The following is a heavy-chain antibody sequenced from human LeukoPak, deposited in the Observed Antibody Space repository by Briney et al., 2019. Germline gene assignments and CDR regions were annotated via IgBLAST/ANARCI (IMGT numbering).Heavy chain of an antibody. CDR2: INHSGST. J-gene: IGHJ4*02. V-gene: IGHV4-34*01. CDR3: ARGRRWTVLYFDY. Sequence: SETLSLTCAVYGGSFSGYYWSWIRQPPGKGLGWIGEINHSGSTNYNPSLKSRVTISVDTSKNQFSLKLSSVTAADTAVHYCARGRRWTVLYFDYWGQGTLVTVSS. D-gene: IGHD4-17*01. CDR1: GGSFSGYY.